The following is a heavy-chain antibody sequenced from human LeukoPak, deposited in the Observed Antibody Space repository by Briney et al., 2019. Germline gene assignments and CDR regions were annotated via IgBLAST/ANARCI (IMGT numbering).Heavy chain of an antibody. CDR2: INSDGSRT. J-gene: IGHJ4*02. D-gene: IGHD3-16*01. V-gene: IGHV3-74*01. CDR3: ARGGVRHDY. Sequence: PGGSLRLAWAASGFTFSSDWTHWVRQSPGKGLVCVSRINSDGSRTNYAASVKGRFTISRDNAKNTLYLQLNSLRAADKAVYYCARGGVRHDYWGQGTLVTVSS. CDR1: GFTFSSDW.